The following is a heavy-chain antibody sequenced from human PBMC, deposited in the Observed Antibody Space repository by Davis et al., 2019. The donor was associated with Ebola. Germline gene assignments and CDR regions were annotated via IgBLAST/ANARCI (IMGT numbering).Heavy chain of an antibody. CDR3: TTEGWGYGGGV. Sequence: GGSLRLSCAASGFTFSSYAMSWVRQAPDKGLEWVAVIWYDGSRKYYGDSVKGRFTISRDNSNNLLYLQMNSLKTEDTAVYYCTTEGWGYGGGVWGQGTLVTVSS. D-gene: IGHD4-23*01. CDR1: GFTFSSYA. J-gene: IGHJ4*02. V-gene: IGHV3-33*08. CDR2: IWYDGSRK.